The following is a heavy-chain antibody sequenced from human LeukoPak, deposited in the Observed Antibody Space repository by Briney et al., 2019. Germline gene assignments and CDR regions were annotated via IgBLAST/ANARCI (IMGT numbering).Heavy chain of an antibody. V-gene: IGHV4-59*01. J-gene: IGHJ4*02. D-gene: IGHD3-10*01. CDR2: IYYSGST. CDR1: GGSISSYY. Sequence: SETLSLTCTVSGGSISSYYWSWIRQPPGKGLEWIGYIYYSGSTNYNPSLKSRVTISVDTSKNQFSLKLSSVTAADTAVYYCARSGHYYGSGSKGFDYWGQGTLVTVSA. CDR3: ARSGHYYGSGSKGFDY.